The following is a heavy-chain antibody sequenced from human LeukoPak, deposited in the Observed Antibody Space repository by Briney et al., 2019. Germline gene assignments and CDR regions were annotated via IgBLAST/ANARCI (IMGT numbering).Heavy chain of an antibody. J-gene: IGHJ4*02. Sequence: GGSLRLSCAASGFTVSSNYMSWVRQAPGKGLEWVSVIYSGGSTYYADSVKGRFTISRDNSKNTLYLQMNSLRAEDTAVYYCARDVSDYYDSSSDYWGQGTPVTVSS. CDR3: ARDVSDYYDSSSDY. V-gene: IGHV3-66*01. CDR1: GFTVSSNY. D-gene: IGHD3-22*01. CDR2: IYSGGST.